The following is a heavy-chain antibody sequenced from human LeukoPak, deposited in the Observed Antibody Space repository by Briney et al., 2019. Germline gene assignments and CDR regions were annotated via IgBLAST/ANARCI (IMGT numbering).Heavy chain of an antibody. J-gene: IGHJ4*02. CDR1: GYTFTSYD. CDR2: MNPNSGNT. D-gene: IGHD2-15*01. Sequence: GASVKVSCKASGYTFTSYDINWVRQATGQGLEWMGWMNPNSGNTGYAQKFQGRVTMTRNTSISTAYMELSSLRSEDTAVYYCARGSGCSGGSCSYYYFDYWGQGNLVTVSS. CDR3: ARGSGCSGGSCSYYYFDY. V-gene: IGHV1-8*01.